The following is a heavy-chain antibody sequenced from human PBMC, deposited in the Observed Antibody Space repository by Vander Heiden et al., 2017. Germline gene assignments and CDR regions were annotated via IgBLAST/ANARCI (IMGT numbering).Heavy chain of an antibody. CDR1: GFTFSSYG. CDR2: ISYDGSNK. V-gene: IGHV3-30*18. Sequence: VQPGRSLRLSCAASGFTFSSYGMHWVRQAPGKGLEWVAVISYDGSNKYYADSVKGRFTISRDNSKNTLYLQMNSLRAEDTAVYYCAKDIAGYYDSSPHGDWFDPWGQGTLVTVSS. CDR3: AKDIAGYYDSSPHGDWFDP. J-gene: IGHJ5*02. D-gene: IGHD3-22*01.